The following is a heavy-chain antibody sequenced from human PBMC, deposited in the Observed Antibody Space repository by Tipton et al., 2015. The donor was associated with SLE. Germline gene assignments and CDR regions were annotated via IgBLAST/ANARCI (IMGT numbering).Heavy chain of an antibody. CDR2: IYYSGST. CDR3: ATAYYDFWSALRGYYFDY. V-gene: IGHV4-39*01. CDR1: GGSISSSSYY. D-gene: IGHD3-3*01. J-gene: IGHJ4*02. Sequence: TLSLTCTVSGGSISSSSYYWGWIRQPPGKGLEWIGSIYYSGSTYYNPSLKSRVTISVDTSKNQFSLKLSSVTAADTAVYYCATAYYDFWSALRGYYFDYWGQGTLVTVSS.